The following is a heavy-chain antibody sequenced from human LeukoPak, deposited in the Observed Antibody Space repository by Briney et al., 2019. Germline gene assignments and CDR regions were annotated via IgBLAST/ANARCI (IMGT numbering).Heavy chain of an antibody. CDR1: RFTFSTHC. V-gene: IGHV3-30-3*01. CDR2: ISYHGSNK. D-gene: IGHD1-26*01. J-gene: IGHJ3*01. CDR3: ARAYSGSFYEAFDF. Sequence: RTGRSLRLACAADRFTFSTHCMHWARQAPGKGMGWVAVISYHGSNKHYADSVKGRFTISRDNSKNSLYLQMHSLRPEDTAVYYCARAYSGSFYEAFDFWGQGTMVTVSS.